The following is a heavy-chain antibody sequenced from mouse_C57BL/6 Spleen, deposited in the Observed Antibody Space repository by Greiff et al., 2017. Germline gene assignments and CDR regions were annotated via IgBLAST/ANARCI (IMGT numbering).Heavy chain of an antibody. Sequence: QVQLQQSGAELVRPGASVTLSCKASGYTFTDYEMHWVKQTPVHGLEWIGAIDPETGGTAYNQKFKGKAILTADKSSSTAYMELRSLTSEDSAVYYCTRVLYSKYEYDYWGQGTTLTVSS. V-gene: IGHV1-15*01. CDR2: IDPETGGT. J-gene: IGHJ2*01. CDR3: TRVLYSKYEYDY. D-gene: IGHD2-5*01. CDR1: GYTFTDYE.